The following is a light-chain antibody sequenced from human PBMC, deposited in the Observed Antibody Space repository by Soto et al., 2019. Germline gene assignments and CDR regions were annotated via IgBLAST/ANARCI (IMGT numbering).Light chain of an antibody. Sequence: EIVLTQSPATLSLSPGETATLSCRASQSISNYLAWYQHKPGQAPRLLIFDASNRATGIPARFSGSGSGTDFTLTISGLEPEDFAVYYCQQRRDWPPVTFGQGTRLEIK. V-gene: IGKV3-11*01. CDR1: QSISNY. J-gene: IGKJ5*01. CDR2: DAS. CDR3: QQRRDWPPVT.